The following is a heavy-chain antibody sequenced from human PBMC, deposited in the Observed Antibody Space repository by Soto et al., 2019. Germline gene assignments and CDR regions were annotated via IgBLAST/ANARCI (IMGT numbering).Heavy chain of an antibody. Sequence: QVQLQQWGAGLLKPSETLSLTCAVYGGSFSGYYWSWIRQPPGKGLEWIGEINHSGSTNYNPSLKSRVTISVDTSKNQFSLKLSSVTAADTAVYYCARGGIAVPQVTAHFQHWGQGNLVTVSS. D-gene: IGHD6-19*01. V-gene: IGHV4-34*01. CDR3: ARGGIAVPQVTAHFQH. CDR2: INHSGST. J-gene: IGHJ1*01. CDR1: GGSFSGYY.